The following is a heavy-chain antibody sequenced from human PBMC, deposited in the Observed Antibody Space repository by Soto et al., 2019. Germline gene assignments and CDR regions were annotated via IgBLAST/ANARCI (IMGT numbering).Heavy chain of an antibody. J-gene: IGHJ5*02. CDR1: GGSFSGYY. D-gene: IGHD3-9*01. CDR3: ARAATELRYFDWLNWFDP. Sequence: SETLSLTCAVYGGSFSGYYWSWIRQPPGKGLEWIGEINHSGSTNYNPSLKSRVTISVDTSKNQFSLKLSSVTAADTAVYYCARAATELRYFDWLNWFDPWGQGTLVTVSS. CDR2: INHSGST. V-gene: IGHV4-34*01.